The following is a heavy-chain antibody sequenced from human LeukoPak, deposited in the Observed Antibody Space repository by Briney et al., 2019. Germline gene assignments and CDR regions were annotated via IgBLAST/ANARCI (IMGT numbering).Heavy chain of an antibody. CDR3: ARESADVVRGIFSDY. CDR1: GGSMKDYY. Sequence: PSETLSLTCSVSGGSMKDYYWSWIRQPPGKGLEWIAYINDNGHSGYNPALESRVTISVDTSKNHFSLRLRSVTAADTAVYFCARESADVVRGIFSDYWGQGILVTVSS. CDR2: INDNGHS. J-gene: IGHJ4*02. D-gene: IGHD3-3*01. V-gene: IGHV4-59*12.